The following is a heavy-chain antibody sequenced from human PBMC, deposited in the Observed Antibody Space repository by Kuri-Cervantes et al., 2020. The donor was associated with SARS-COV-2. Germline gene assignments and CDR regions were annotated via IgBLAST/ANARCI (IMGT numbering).Heavy chain of an antibody. CDR1: GFTFSSYS. CDR3: VKDFWSGYPTYYFDY. D-gene: IGHD3-3*01. Sequence: GESLKISCAASGFTFSSYSMNWVRQAPGKGLEWVSSISSSSSYIYYADSVKGRFTISRDNAKNTLYLQMDSLRVEDTAVYYCVKDFWSGYPTYYFDYWGQGTLVTVSS. V-gene: IGHV3-21*06. J-gene: IGHJ4*02. CDR2: ISSSSSYI.